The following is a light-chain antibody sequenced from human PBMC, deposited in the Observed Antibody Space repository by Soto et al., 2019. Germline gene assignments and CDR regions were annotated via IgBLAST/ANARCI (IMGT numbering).Light chain of an antibody. J-gene: IGLJ1*01. CDR2: GNS. V-gene: IGLV1-40*01. CDR1: SSNIGAGYD. CDR3: QSYDSRLSAYV. Sequence: QSVLTQPPSVSGAPGQRVTISCTGSSSNIGAGYDVHWYQQLPGTAPKLLISGNSNRPSGVPDRFSGSKSGTSASLAITGLQAEDEADYYCQSYDSRLSAYVFGSGTKV.